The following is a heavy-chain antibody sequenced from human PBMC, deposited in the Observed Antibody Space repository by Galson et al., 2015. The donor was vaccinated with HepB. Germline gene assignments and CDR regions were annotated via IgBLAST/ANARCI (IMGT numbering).Heavy chain of an antibody. CDR2: LYHSGST. D-gene: IGHD1-26*01. Sequence: SETLSLTCAVSDGSISNTNWWSWVRQSPGKGLEWIGELYHSGSTNYNPSLKSRVTISVDKSKNQFSLRLSSLTDADTAVYYCARGLYGTDDNYYYHLDYWAQGTLVTVSS. V-gene: IGHV4-4*02. CDR3: ARGLYGTDDNYYYHLDY. J-gene: IGHJ4*02. CDR1: DGSISNTNW.